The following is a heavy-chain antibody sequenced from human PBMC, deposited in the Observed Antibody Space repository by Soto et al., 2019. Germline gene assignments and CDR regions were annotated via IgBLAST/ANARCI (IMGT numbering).Heavy chain of an antibody. J-gene: IGHJ5*02. CDR2: MNPNSGNT. CDR1: GYTFTSYD. CDR3: ARGLVVAALDP. V-gene: IGHV1-8*01. D-gene: IGHD2-15*01. Sequence: QVQLVQSGAEVKKPGASVKVSCKAAGYTFTSYDINWVRHATGQGLEWMGWMNPNSGNTGYAQKFQGRVTMTRNNSIRTVYMQLSSLRSEDTAVYYCARGLVVAALDPWGQGTLVTVSS.